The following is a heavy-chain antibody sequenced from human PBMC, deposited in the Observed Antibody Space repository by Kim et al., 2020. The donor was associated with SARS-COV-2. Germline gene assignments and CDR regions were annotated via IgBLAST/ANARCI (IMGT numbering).Heavy chain of an antibody. Sequence: GGSLRLSCAASGFTFTNHAMVWVRQAPGKGLEWVSGISDSGGTTYYADSVKGRFTISRDNFENTLYLQMNSLRTDDTALYYCAKAVRLSYIYYSGMDVWGQGTTVTVS. J-gene: IGHJ6*02. CDR2: ISDSGGTT. D-gene: IGHD4-4*01. CDR3: AKAVRLSYIYYSGMDV. CDR1: GFTFTNHA. V-gene: IGHV3-23*01.